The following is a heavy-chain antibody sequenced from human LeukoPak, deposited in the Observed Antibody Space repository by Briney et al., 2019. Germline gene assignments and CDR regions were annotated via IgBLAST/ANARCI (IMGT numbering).Heavy chain of an antibody. V-gene: IGHV3-23*01. CDR3: ARGAGGAWPL. D-gene: IGHD4-17*01. CDR2: ISPTAEGT. CDR1: GFAFRNTG. Sequence: GGALRLSCAASGFAFRNTGMAWVRQAPGRGLEWVSTISPTAEGTHYADSVKGRFTISRDNSKNTLSLEMNSLRADDTATYYCARGAGGAWPLWGQGTRVIVSS. J-gene: IGHJ4*02.